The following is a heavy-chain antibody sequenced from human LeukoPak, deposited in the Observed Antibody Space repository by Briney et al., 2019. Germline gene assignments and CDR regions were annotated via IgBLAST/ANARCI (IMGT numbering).Heavy chain of an antibody. V-gene: IGHV4-34*01. CDR1: GGSLSGYY. J-gene: IGHJ6*03. D-gene: IGHD5-24*01. CDR3: ARLQGTYYYYMDV. Sequence: PSETLSLTCAVYGGSLSGYYWSWIRQPPGKGLEWIGEINHSGSTNYNPSLKSRVTISVDTSKNQFSLKLSSVTAADTAVYYCARLQGTYYYYMDVWGKGTTVTVSS. CDR2: INHSGST.